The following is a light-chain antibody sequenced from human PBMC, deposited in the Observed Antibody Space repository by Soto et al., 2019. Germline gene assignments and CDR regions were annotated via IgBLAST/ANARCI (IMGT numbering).Light chain of an antibody. Sequence: QPVLTQPASVSGSPGQSITISCTGTSNDVGGYNHVSWYQKHPGKAPKLMIYDVRDRPSGVSDRFSGSKSGNTASLTISGLQAEDEADYYCSSYTSSSTSVVFGGGTKLTVL. V-gene: IGLV2-14*03. J-gene: IGLJ2*01. CDR3: SSYTSSSTSVV. CDR1: SNDVGGYNH. CDR2: DVR.